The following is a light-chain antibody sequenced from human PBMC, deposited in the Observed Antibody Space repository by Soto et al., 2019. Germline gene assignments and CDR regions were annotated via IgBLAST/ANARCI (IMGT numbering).Light chain of an antibody. CDR2: GAS. J-gene: IGKJ1*01. Sequence: ELGLTQSPVTLSMSPGERATLCCRASQSVTYNLAWYQQTPGQAPRLLIYGASTRATGIPARFSGSGSGTEFTLTISSLQSEDFAVYYCQQYNNWPRTFGQGTKVDI. CDR1: QSVTYN. V-gene: IGKV3-15*01. CDR3: QQYNNWPRT.